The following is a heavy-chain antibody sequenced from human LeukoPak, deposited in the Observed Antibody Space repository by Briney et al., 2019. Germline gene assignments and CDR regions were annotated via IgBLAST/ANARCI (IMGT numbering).Heavy chain of an antibody. V-gene: IGHV3-30-3*01. D-gene: IGHD3-22*01. Sequence: SGGSLRLSCAASGFTFSSYAMSWVRQAPGKGLEWVAVISYDGSNKYYADSVKGRFTISRDNSKNTLYLQMNSLRAEDTAVYYCARAYYGDYLDYWGQGTLVTVSS. J-gene: IGHJ4*02. CDR2: ISYDGSNK. CDR1: GFTFSSYA. CDR3: ARAYYGDYLDY.